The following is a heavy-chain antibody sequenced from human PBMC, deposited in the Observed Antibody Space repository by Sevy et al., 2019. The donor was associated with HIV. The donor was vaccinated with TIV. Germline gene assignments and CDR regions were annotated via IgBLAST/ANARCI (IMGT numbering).Heavy chain of an antibody. J-gene: IGHJ4*02. CDR3: ASHYYDTTGYYYPLDY. CDR1: GFTFSTYA. V-gene: IGHV3-30*04. CDR2: ISDDGNNK. Sequence: GGSLRLSCTASGFTFSTYAMYWVRQAPGKGLEWVAVISDDGNNKDYADSVQGRFTVSRDNSKNTLYLQMYSLRAEDTAVYYCASHYYDTTGYYYPLDYWGQGTLVSVSS. D-gene: IGHD3-22*01.